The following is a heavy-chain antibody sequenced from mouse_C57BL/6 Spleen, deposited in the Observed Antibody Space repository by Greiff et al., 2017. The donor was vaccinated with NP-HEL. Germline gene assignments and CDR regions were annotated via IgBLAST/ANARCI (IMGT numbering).Heavy chain of an antibody. D-gene: IGHD1-1*01. CDR3: ARSNYYGSSERGFDY. Sequence: QVQLQQPGAELVKPGASVKLSCKASGYTFTSYWMQWVKQRPGQGLEWIGEIDPSDSYTNYNQKFKGKATLTVDPSSSTAYMQLSSLTSEDSAVYYCARSNYYGSSERGFDYWGQGTTLTVSS. V-gene: IGHV1-50*01. CDR1: GYTFTSYW. CDR2: IDPSDSYT. J-gene: IGHJ2*01.